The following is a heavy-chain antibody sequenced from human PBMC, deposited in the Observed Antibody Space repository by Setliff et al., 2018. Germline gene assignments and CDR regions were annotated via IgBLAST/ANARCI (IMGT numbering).Heavy chain of an antibody. Sequence: ASVKVSCKASGYIFTTYGFNWVRQAPGQGLEWMGMISTYTGKATYAQKFQGRVTMTTDTSTGTGYMELRSLRSDDTAVYYCARDLDYQYYYDSSGRDAFDIWGQGTMVTVSS. CDR3: ARDLDYQYYYDSSGRDAFDI. CDR1: GYIFTTYG. J-gene: IGHJ3*02. D-gene: IGHD3-22*01. CDR2: ISTYTGKA. V-gene: IGHV1-18*01.